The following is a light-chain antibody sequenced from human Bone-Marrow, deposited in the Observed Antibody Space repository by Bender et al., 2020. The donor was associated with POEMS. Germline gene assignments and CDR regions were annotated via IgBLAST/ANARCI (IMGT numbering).Light chain of an antibody. V-gene: IGLV1-44*01. J-gene: IGLJ3*02. CDR3: VAWDASLNGWV. CDR1: GSNIGGYP. CDR2: TNN. Sequence: QSVLTQPSSASGTPGQRVTISCSGSGSNIGGYPVNWYQQLPGTAPRLLIYTNNERPSGVPDRFSGSKSGTSASLAITGLQSDDEAIYFCVAWDASLNGWVFGGGTKLTVL.